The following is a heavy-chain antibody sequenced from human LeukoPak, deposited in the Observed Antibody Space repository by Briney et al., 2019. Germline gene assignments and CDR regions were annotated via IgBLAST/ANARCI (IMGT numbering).Heavy chain of an antibody. CDR3: ARPLHTLSRTDAFDI. CDR2: IYYSRST. Sequence: SETLSLTCTVSGDSISNNNYYWGWIRQPPGKGLEWIGSIYYSRSTYDNPSLKSRVTISVDTSKTQFSLSLSSVTAADTAVYYCARPLHTLSRTDAFDIWGPGKMVSVSS. J-gene: IGHJ3*02. V-gene: IGHV4-39*07. CDR1: GDSISNNNYY. D-gene: IGHD2/OR15-2a*01.